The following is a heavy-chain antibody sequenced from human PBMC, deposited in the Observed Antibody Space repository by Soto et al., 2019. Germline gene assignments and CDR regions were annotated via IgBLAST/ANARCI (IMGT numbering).Heavy chain of an antibody. V-gene: IGHV3-7*03. J-gene: IGHJ4*02. CDR3: ARDGVAPGLYFDH. Sequence: EVQLVESGGGLVHPGGSLGLSCAASGFTFSDYLMNWVRQTPGNRLECVASIKYDGREKNYVDSVKGRFTISRDNAKNSVYLQMASLRAEDTAVYYCARDGVAPGLYFDHWGQGTPVTVSS. CDR1: GFTFSDYL. D-gene: IGHD2-15*01. CDR2: IKYDGREK.